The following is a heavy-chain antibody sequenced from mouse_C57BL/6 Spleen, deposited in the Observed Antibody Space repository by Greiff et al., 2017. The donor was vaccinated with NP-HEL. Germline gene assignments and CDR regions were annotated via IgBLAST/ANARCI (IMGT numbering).Heavy chain of an antibody. D-gene: IGHD2-3*01. CDR1: GYTFTDYY. Sequence: VQLQQSGAELVRPGASVKLSCKASGYTFTDYYINWVKQRPGQGLEWIARIYPGSGNTYYNEKFKGKATLTAEKSSSTAYMQLSSLTSEDSAVYFCARTRDGYYYAMDYWGQGTSVTVSS. CDR2: IYPGSGNT. CDR3: ARTRDGYYYAMDY. J-gene: IGHJ4*01. V-gene: IGHV1-76*01.